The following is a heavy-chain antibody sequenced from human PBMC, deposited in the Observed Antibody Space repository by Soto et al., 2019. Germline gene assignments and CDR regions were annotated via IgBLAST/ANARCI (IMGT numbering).Heavy chain of an antibody. J-gene: IGHJ4*02. CDR1: GGSISSGGYS. CDR2: IYHSGST. D-gene: IGHD6-13*01. V-gene: IGHV4-30-2*01. Sequence: PSETLSLTCAVSGGSISSGGYSWSWIRQPPGKGLEWIGYIYHSGSTYYNPSLKSRVTISVDKSKNQFSLQLSSVTAADTAVYYCARGRGLDYRSLIFEYWGRGTLVTVSS. CDR3: ARGRGLDYRSLIFEY.